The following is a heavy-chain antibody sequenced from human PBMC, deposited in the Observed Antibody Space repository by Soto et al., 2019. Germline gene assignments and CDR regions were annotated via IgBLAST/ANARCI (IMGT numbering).Heavy chain of an antibody. CDR2: INHSGST. D-gene: IGHD6-13*01. CDR1: GGSFSGYY. CDR3: ARGSIAAGGYYYYYGMDV. J-gene: IGHJ6*02. Sequence: SETLSLTCAVYGGSFSGYYWSWIRQPPGKGLEWIGEINHSGSTNYNPSLKSRVTISVDTSKNQFSLKLSSVTAADTAVYYCARGSIAAGGYYYYYGMDVWGQGTTVTVSS. V-gene: IGHV4-34*01.